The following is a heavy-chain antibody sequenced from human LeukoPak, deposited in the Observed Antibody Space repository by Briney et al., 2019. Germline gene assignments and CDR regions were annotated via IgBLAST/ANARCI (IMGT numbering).Heavy chain of an antibody. Sequence: PSETLSLTCTVSGGSISSSSYYSGWSRQPPGKGLEWIVSIYYSGSTYYNPSLKSRVTISVDTSKNQFSLKLRSVTAADTAVYYCARHPVGFGESSDYWGQGTLVTVSS. CDR2: IYYSGST. CDR3: ARHPVGFGESSDY. CDR1: GGSISSSSYY. J-gene: IGHJ4*02. V-gene: IGHV4-39*01. D-gene: IGHD3-10*01.